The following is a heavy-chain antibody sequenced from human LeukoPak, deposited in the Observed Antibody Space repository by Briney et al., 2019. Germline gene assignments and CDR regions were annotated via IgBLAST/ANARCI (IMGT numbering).Heavy chain of an antibody. CDR2: ISAAGGRT. V-gene: IGHV3-23*01. J-gene: IGHJ4*02. Sequence: GGSLRLSCAASGITFNNYAMNWVRQAPGKGLEWVSTISAAGGRTYYADSVKGRFTISRDNSKNTLYSQMNNLRADDTAVYFCAKDRYSYGCADYWGQGTLVTVSS. CDR1: GITFNNYA. CDR3: AKDRYSYGCADY. D-gene: IGHD5-18*01.